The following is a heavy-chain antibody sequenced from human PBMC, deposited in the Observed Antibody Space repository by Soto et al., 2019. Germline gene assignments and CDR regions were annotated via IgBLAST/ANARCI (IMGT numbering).Heavy chain of an antibody. J-gene: IGHJ6*02. Sequence: QVQLVESGGGVVQPGRSLRLSCAASGFTFSSYGMHWVRQAPGKGLEWVAVIWYDGTNKDYADSVKGRFTISRDNSKNTLYLPMNRLRADDTAVYYCARERGAAAGTRYYYGMDDWGQGTTVTVSS. D-gene: IGHD6-13*01. V-gene: IGHV3-33*01. CDR3: ARERGAAAGTRYYYGMDD. CDR2: IWYDGTNK. CDR1: GFTFSSYG.